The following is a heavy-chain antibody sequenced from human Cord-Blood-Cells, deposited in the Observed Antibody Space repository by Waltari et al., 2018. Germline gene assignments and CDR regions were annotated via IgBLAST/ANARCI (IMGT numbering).Heavy chain of an antibody. V-gene: IGHV4-34*01. D-gene: IGHD1-26*01. CDR1: GGSFSGYY. Sequence: QVQLQQWGAGLLKTSETLSLTCAVYGGSFSGYYWSWIRQPPGKGLEWIGEINHSGSTNYNPSLKSRVTISVDTSKTQFSLKLSSVPAADTAVYYCARQWGETVTYYFDYWGQGTLVTVSS. CDR2: INHSGST. CDR3: ARQWGETVTYYFDY. J-gene: IGHJ4*02.